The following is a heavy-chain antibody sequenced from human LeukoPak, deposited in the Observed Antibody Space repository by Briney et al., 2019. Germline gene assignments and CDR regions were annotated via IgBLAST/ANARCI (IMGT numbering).Heavy chain of an antibody. Sequence: ASVKVSCKVSGYTLTELSMHWVRQAPGKGHEWMGGFDPEDGETIYAQKCQGRVTITEDTSTDTAYMELSSLRSEDTAVYYCATYHAIRPYCFDYWGQGTLVTVSS. CDR3: ATYHAIRPYCFDY. J-gene: IGHJ4*02. CDR2: FDPEDGET. D-gene: IGHD2-8*01. V-gene: IGHV1-24*01. CDR1: GYTLTELS.